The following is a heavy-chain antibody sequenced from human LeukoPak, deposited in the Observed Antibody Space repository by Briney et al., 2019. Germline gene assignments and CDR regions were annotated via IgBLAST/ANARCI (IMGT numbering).Heavy chain of an antibody. CDR1: GFTFSSYG. V-gene: IGHV3-33*06. CDR2: IWYDGSNK. Sequence: GGSLRLSCAASGFTFSSYGMHWVRQAPGKGLEWVAVIWYDGSNKYYADSVKGRFTISRDNSKNTLYLQMNSLRAEDTAVYYCAKDGGSSWQQYFDYWGQGTLVTVSS. CDR3: AKDGGSSWQQYFDY. D-gene: IGHD6-13*01. J-gene: IGHJ4*02.